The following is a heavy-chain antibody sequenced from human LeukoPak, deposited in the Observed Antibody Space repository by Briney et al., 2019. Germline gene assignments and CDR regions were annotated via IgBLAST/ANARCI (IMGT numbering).Heavy chain of an antibody. CDR2: INAGNGNT. V-gene: IGHV1-3*01. Sequence: GASVKVSCKASGYTFTSYAMHWVRQAPGQRLEWMGWINAGNGNTKYSQKFQGRVTITRDTSASTAYMELSSLRSGDTAVYYCAREWQLWHCFDYWGQGTLVTVSS. CDR1: GYTFTSYA. D-gene: IGHD5-18*01. J-gene: IGHJ4*02. CDR3: AREWQLWHCFDY.